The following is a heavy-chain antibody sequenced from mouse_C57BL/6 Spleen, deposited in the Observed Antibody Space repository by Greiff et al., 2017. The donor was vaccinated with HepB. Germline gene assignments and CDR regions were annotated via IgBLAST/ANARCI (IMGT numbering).Heavy chain of an antibody. D-gene: IGHD2-4*01. V-gene: IGHV1-22*01. Sequence: DVQLQESGPELVKPGASVKMSCKASGYTFTDYNMHWVKQSHGKSLEWIGYINPNNGGTSYNQKFKGKATLTVNKSSSTAYMELRSLTSEDSAVYYCATIYYDYDEGYFDVWGTGTTVTVSS. CDR2: INPNNGGT. CDR3: ATIYYDYDEGYFDV. CDR1: GYTFTDYN. J-gene: IGHJ1*03.